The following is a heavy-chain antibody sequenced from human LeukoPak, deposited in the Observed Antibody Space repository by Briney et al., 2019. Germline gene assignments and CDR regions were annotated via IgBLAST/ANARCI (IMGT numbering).Heavy chain of an antibody. CDR2: ISWNSGSI. CDR3: AKGVYRLPGNDAFDI. V-gene: IGHV3-9*01. D-gene: IGHD2-2*01. Sequence: GGSLRLSCAASGFTFDDYAMHWVRQAPGKGLEWVSGISWNSGSIGYADSVKGRFTISRDNAKNSLYLQMNSLRAEDTALYYCAKGVYRLPGNDAFDISGQGTMVTVCS. J-gene: IGHJ3*02. CDR1: GFTFDDYA.